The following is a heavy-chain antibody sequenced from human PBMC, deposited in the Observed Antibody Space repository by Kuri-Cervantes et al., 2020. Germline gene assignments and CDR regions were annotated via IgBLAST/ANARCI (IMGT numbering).Heavy chain of an antibody. CDR2: ISGISST. Sequence: GGSLRLSCAASGFTFSSYAMNWVRQAPGKGLEWVSTISGISSTYYADSVKGRFTISGDNSKNTLYLQMNSLRAEDTALYYCAKLNTYYYDSSDRGGIAWGQGTLVTVSS. J-gene: IGHJ5*02. CDR3: AKLNTYYYDSSDRGGIA. CDR1: GFTFSSYA. V-gene: IGHV3-23*01. D-gene: IGHD3-22*01.